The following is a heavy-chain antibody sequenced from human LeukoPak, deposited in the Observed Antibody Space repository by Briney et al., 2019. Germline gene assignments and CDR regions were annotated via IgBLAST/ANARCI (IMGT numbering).Heavy chain of an antibody. V-gene: IGHV4-59*08. J-gene: IGHJ2*01. D-gene: IGHD3-9*01. CDR2: IYYSGST. CDR3: ARRNYDILTGYLNPYWYFEL. CDR1: GGSISSYY. Sequence: SETLSLTCTVSGGSISSYYWSWIRQPPGKGLEWIGYIYYSGSTNYNPSLKSRVTISVDTSKNQFSLKLSSVTAADTAVYYCARRNYDILTGYLNPYWYFELWGRGTLVTVSS.